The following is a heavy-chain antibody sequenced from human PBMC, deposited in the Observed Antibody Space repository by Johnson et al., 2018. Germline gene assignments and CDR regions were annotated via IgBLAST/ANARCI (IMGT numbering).Heavy chain of an antibody. Sequence: VQLLESGGGLVQPGGSLKLSCAASGFTFSGSAMHWVRQASGKGLEWVGHIKNKANNYATVYAASVKGRFTIFREDAKNTAYLQMNSLTTEDTDVYYCSRRGYDTYAFDIWGQGTMVTVS. CDR1: GFTFSGSA. J-gene: IGHJ3*02. D-gene: IGHD3-22*01. CDR3: SRRGYDTYAFDI. CDR2: IKNKANNYAT. V-gene: IGHV3-73*01.